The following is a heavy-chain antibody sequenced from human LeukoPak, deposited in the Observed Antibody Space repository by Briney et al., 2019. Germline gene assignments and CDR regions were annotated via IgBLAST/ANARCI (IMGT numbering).Heavy chain of an antibody. V-gene: IGHV3-66*01. CDR2: IYSGGST. J-gene: IGHJ4*02. CDR3: ARDRSSSSWYWVY. CDR1: GFTFSSYS. Sequence: GGSLRLSCAASGFTFSSYSMNWVRQAPGKGLEWVSVIYSGGSTYYADSVKGRFTISRDNSKNTLYLQMNSLRAEDTAVYYCARDRSSSSWYWVYWGQGTLVTVSS. D-gene: IGHD6-13*01.